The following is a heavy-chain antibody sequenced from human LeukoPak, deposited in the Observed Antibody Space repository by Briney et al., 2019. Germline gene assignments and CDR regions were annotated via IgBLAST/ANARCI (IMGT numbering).Heavy chain of an antibody. Sequence: SETLSLTCTVSGSSITSRNYYWGWIRQPPGKGLEWIGSIFYSGSIYYNRSLKTRLTISVDTSRNQFSLKLTSVTAADTAVYYCATLLLYSYHMDVWGKGTTVTVSS. J-gene: IGHJ6*03. CDR3: ATLLLYSYHMDV. CDR2: IFYSGSI. V-gene: IGHV4-39*01. CDR1: GSSITSRNYY. D-gene: IGHD3-22*01.